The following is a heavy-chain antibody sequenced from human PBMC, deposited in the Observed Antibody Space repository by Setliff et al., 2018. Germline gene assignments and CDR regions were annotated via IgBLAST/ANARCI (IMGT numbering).Heavy chain of an antibody. J-gene: IGHJ6*03. D-gene: IGHD3-3*01. CDR3: ARMSGFQYMDV. Sequence: SSETLSLTCTVSGDSISSRRSYWGWFRQPAGKGLEWIGQIYTSWSTNYNPSLKSRVTISLDTSKNQFPLSLSSVTAADTAAYYCARMSGFQYMDVWGKGTTVTVSS. CDR2: IYTSWST. V-gene: IGHV4-61*09. CDR1: GDSISSRRSY.